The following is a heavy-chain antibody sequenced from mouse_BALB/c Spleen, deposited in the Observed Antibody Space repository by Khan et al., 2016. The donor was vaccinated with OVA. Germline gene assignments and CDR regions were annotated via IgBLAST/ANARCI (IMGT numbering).Heavy chain of an antibody. J-gene: IGHJ3*01. CDR2: ISNGGGST. CDR1: GFTFSSYT. CDR3: ARLDADGYYAY. V-gene: IGHV5-12-2*01. D-gene: IGHD2-3*01. Sequence: EVELVESGGGLVQPGGSLKVSCAASGFTFSSYTMSWVSQTPEKRLEWVAYISNGGGSTYYRDTVKGRFTISRDNAKKTLYLQMSSLKSEEPAMSYCARLDADGYYAYWGQGTLVTVSA.